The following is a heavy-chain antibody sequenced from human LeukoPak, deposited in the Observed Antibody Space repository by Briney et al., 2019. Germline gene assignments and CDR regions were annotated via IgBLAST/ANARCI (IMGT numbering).Heavy chain of an antibody. CDR1: GFTFSTYS. D-gene: IGHD3-3*01. CDR3: ARANYDFWSGMDV. V-gene: IGHV3-21*01. Sequence: GGSLKLSCAASGFTFSTYSMNWVRQAPGKGLEWVSSISSSSTYIYYADSVRGRFTVSRDNAKNSLYLQMNSLRAEDTAVYHCARANYDFWSGMDVWGQGTTVTVSS. J-gene: IGHJ6*02. CDR2: ISSSSTYI.